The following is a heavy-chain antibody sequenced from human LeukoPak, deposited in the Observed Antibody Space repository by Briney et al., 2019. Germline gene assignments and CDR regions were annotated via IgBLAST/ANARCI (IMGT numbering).Heavy chain of an antibody. Sequence: SETLSLTCAVSGGSFSGYYWSWIRQPPGKGLEWIGEINHSGSTNYNPSLKSRVTISVDTSKNQFSLKLSSVTAADTAVYYCATLPSRFTVTRPRGPSMDVWGQGTTVTVSS. CDR3: ATLPSRFTVTRPRGPSMDV. CDR1: GGSFSGYY. V-gene: IGHV4-34*01. J-gene: IGHJ6*02. CDR2: INHSGST. D-gene: IGHD4-17*01.